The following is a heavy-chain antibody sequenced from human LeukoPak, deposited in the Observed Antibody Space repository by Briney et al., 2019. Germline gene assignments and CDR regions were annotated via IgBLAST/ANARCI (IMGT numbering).Heavy chain of an antibody. D-gene: IGHD1-1*01. J-gene: IGHJ6*02. CDR1: GFTVSSNY. CDR3: ARDDPLDPNYYYYYGMDV. Sequence: GGSLRLSCAASGFTVSSNYMSWVRQAPGKGLEWVSSISSSSSYIYYADSVKGRFTISRDNAKNSLYLQMNSLRAEDTAVYYCARDDPLDPNYYYYYGMDVWGQGTTVTVSS. V-gene: IGHV3-21*01. CDR2: ISSSSSYI.